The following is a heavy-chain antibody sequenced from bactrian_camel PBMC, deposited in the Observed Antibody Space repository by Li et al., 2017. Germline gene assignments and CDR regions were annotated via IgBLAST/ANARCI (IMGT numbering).Heavy chain of an antibody. CDR1: GPIYSGYC. D-gene: IGHD5*01. CDR3: AARYQGGFGYGGLCRDDPTDFPY. J-gene: IGHJ6*01. V-gene: IGHV3S1*01. Sequence: HVQLVESGGGSVQTGGSLRVTCVLSGPIYSGYCLGWFRQAPGREREGVAGITYYTDYADSVKGRFTISRDYAKNTMYLQMNSLKPEDTAMYYCAARYQGGFGYGGLCRDDPTDFPYWGRGTQVTVS. CDR2: ITYYT.